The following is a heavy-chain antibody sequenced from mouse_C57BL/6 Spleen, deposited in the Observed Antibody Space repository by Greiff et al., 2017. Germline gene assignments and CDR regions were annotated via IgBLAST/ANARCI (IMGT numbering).Heavy chain of an antibody. CDR1: GYTFTSYW. V-gene: IGHV1-64*01. Sequence: QVQLQQPGAELVKPGASVKLSCKASGYTFTSYWMHWVKQRPGQGLEWIGMIHPKSGSTNYNEKFKSKATLTVDKSSSTAYMQLSSLTSEDSAVYYCARGSNYVLGYAMDYWGQGTSVTVSS. D-gene: IGHD2-5*01. CDR3: ARGSNYVLGYAMDY. J-gene: IGHJ4*01. CDR2: IHPKSGST.